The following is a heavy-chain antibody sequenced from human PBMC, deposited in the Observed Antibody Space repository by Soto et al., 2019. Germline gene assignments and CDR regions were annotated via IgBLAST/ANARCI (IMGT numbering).Heavy chain of an antibody. J-gene: IGHJ4*02. D-gene: IGHD6-13*01. Sequence: SETLSLTCAVSGGSSSSSNWWSWVRQPPGKGLEWIGEIYHSGSTNYNPSLKSRVTISVDKSKNTLYFQMNSLRVEDTAVYYCARGASYSSSYFDYWGQGTLVTVSS. CDR3: ARGASYSSSYFDY. CDR2: IYHSGST. V-gene: IGHV4-4*02. CDR1: GGSSSSSNW.